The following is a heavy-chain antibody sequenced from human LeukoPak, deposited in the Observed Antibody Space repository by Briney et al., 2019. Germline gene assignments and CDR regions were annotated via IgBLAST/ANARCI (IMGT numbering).Heavy chain of an antibody. CDR3: VKDPGDGEGYYYYYMDI. CDR1: GFTFSSYA. CDR2: ISGSGGST. J-gene: IGHJ6*03. D-gene: IGHD2-21*01. V-gene: IGHV3-23*01. Sequence: AGGSLRLSCAASGFTFSSYAMSWVRQAPGKGLEWVSAISGSGGSTYYADSVKGRFTISRDNSKNTLYLQMNSLRAEDTAVYYCVKDPGDGEGYYYYYMDIWGKGTTVTVSS.